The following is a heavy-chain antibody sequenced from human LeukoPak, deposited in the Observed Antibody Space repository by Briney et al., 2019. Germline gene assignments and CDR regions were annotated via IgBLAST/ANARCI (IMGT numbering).Heavy chain of an antibody. Sequence: GASVKVSCKASGYTFTSYDINWVRQATGQGLEWMGWMNPNSGNTGYAQKFQGRVTITRNTSTSTAYMELSSLRSEDTAVYYCARGPVLRFLEWLLPYYFDYWGQGTLVTVSS. V-gene: IGHV1-8*03. CDR2: MNPNSGNT. CDR3: ARGPVLRFLEWLLPYYFDY. D-gene: IGHD3-3*01. J-gene: IGHJ4*02. CDR1: GYTFTSYD.